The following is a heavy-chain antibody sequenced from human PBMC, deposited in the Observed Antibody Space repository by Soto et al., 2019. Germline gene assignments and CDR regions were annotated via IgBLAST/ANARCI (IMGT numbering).Heavy chain of an antibody. D-gene: IGHD2-8*01. V-gene: IGHV4-4*07. CDR3: ARGMGRYFDL. Sequence: ETLSLTCAISGDSIGNFYWSWIRQPAGKGLESLGRLSASGRTNYSPSLQSRVTMSLDRSKNRFSLRLTSVSAADTAVYFCARGMGRYFDLWGRGTLVTVSS. J-gene: IGHJ2*01. CDR2: LSASGRT. CDR1: GDSIGNFY.